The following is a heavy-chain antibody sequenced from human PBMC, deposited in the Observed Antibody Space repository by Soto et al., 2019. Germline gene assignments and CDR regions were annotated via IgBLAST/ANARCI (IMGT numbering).Heavy chain of an antibody. CDR2: IYYSGST. Sequence: XETLSLTCTVAGCSISSSSYYWGWIRQPPGKGLEWIGSIYYSGSTYYNPSLKSRVTISVDTSKNQFSLKLSSVTAADTAVYYCARLSSTCWFDHWGQGTLVTVSS. V-gene: IGHV4-39*01. CDR3: ARLSSTCWFDH. J-gene: IGHJ5*02. CDR1: GCSISSSSYY.